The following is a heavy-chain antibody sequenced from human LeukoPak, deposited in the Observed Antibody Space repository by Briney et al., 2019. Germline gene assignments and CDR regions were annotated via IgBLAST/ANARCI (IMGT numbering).Heavy chain of an antibody. J-gene: IGHJ4*02. CDR3: ARVRYSSGWYSDY. V-gene: IGHV3-74*01. CDR2: INSDGSTT. CDR1: GFTFSTYW. D-gene: IGHD6-19*01. Sequence: GGSLRLSCAASGFTFSTYWMHWVRRAPGKGLVWVSLINSDGSTTTYADSVKGRFTISRDNAKNTLYLQMNSLRAEDTAVYYCARVRYSSGWYSDYWGQGTLVTVSS.